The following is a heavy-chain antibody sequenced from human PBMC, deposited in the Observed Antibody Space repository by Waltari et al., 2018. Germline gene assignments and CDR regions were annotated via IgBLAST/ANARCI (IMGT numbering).Heavy chain of an antibody. CDR1: GFSLSTSGVG. Sequence: QITLKESGPTLVKPTQTLTLTCTFSGFSLSTSGVGVGWIRQPPGQALEWLALIYWNDDKRYSPSLKSRLTITKDTSKNQVVLTMTNMDPVDTATYYCAHSFPHEGHWTYSYYYGMDVWGQGTTVTVSS. CDR2: IYWNDDK. V-gene: IGHV2-5*01. CDR3: AHSFPHEGHWTYSYYYGMDV. J-gene: IGHJ6*02. D-gene: IGHD1-1*01.